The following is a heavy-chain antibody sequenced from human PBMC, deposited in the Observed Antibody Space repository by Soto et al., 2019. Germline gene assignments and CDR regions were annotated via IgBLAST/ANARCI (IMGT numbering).Heavy chain of an antibody. Sequence: VQLLESGGGLVQPVESLTLRLSCAASGFTFRNYAMTWVRQAPGKGLEWVSSISGSGDNTYYADSVKGRFTISRDNSKNTLYVQMNSLRAEDTAVYYCAKERGDIARVWRGGFDYWGQGTLVTVSS. J-gene: IGHJ4*02. CDR3: AKERGDIARVWRGGFDY. CDR2: ISGSGDNT. D-gene: IGHD2-15*01. V-gene: IGHV3-23*01. CDR1: GFTFRNYA.